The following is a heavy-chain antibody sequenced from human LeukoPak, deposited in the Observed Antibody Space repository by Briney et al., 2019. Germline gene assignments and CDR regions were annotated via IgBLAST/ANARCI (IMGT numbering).Heavy chain of an antibody. CDR1: GFTFSSYA. Sequence: AGGSLRLSCAASGFTFSSYAMGWVRQAPGKGLEWVSAISGSGGSTYYADSVKGRFTISRDNSKNTLYLQMNSLRAEGTAVYYCAKDLKSGSYLFLPWGQGTLVTVSS. CDR3: AKDLKSGSYLFLP. J-gene: IGHJ5*02. D-gene: IGHD1-26*01. V-gene: IGHV3-23*01. CDR2: ISGSGGST.